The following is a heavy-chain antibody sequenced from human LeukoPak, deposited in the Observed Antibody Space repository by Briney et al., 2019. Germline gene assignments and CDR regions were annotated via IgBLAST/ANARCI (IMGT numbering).Heavy chain of an antibody. CDR1: GFTFSSYA. V-gene: IGHV3-23*01. Sequence: GGSQTLSCAASGFTFSSYAVSWVRQAPGKGLEWVSCRSGSGGSAYYADCVKGRFTIPKEHSKNTPYLQMDRLGAEDTGVYYWARKGPAQNGFDIWVRGTMVSVPS. CDR2: RSGSGGSA. J-gene: IGHJ3*02. D-gene: IGHD1-14*01. CDR3: ARKGPAQNGFDI.